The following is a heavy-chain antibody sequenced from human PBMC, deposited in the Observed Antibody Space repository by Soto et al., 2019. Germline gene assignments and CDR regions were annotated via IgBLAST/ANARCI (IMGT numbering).Heavy chain of an antibody. Sequence: PSETLSLTCTVSGGSISSYYWSWIRQPPGKGLEWIGYIYYSGSTNYNPSLKSRVTISVDTSKNTLYLQMGSLRAEDMAVYYCAGGYSNSEDPFDIWGQGTMVTVS. CDR3: AGGYSNSEDPFDI. D-gene: IGHD5-12*01. V-gene: IGHV4-59*01. J-gene: IGHJ3*02. CDR2: IYYSGST. CDR1: GGSISSYY.